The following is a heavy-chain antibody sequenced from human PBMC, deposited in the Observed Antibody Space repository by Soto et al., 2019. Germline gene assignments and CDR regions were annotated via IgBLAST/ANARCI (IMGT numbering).Heavy chain of an antibody. CDR2: IYYSGST. J-gene: IGHJ4*02. V-gene: IGHV4-39*01. CDR3: ARQPHYGDLRLAFDY. D-gene: IGHD4-17*01. CDR1: GGSISSSSYY. Sequence: SETLSLTCTVSGGSISSSSYYWGWIRQPPGKGLEWIGSIYYSGSTYYNPSLKSRVTISVDTSKNQFSLKLSSVTAADTAVYYCARQPHYGDLRLAFDYWGQGTLVTVSS.